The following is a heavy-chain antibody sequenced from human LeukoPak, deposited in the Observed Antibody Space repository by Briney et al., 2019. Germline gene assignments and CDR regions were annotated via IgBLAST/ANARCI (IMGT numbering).Heavy chain of an antibody. CDR1: GGSISGGDYY. V-gene: IGHV4-30-4*01. CDR3: AGDEGYCSGGSCYAFDI. J-gene: IGHJ3*02. CDR2: IYYSGST. D-gene: IGHD2-15*01. Sequence: SETLSLTCTVSGGSISGGDYYWSWIRQPPGKGLEWIGYIYYSGSTYYNPSPKSRVTISVDTSKNQFSLKLSSVTAADTAVYYCAGDEGYCSGGSCYAFDIWGQGTMVTVSS.